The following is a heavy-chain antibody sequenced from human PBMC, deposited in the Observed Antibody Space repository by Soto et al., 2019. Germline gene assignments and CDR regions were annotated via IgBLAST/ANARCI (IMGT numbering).Heavy chain of an antibody. CDR2: INAGNGNT. J-gene: IGHJ4*02. Sequence: GASVKVSCKASGYTFTSYAMHWVRQAPGQRLEWMGWINAGNGNTKYSQKFQGRVTITRDTSASTAYMELSSLRSEDTAVYYCARVRIEYISSSAFGYWGQGTLVTVSS. D-gene: IGHD6-6*01. CDR3: ARVRIEYISSSAFGY. CDR1: GYTFTSYA. V-gene: IGHV1-3*01.